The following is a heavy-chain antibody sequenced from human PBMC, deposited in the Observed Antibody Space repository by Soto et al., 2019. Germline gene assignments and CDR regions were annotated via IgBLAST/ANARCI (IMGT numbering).Heavy chain of an antibody. D-gene: IGHD7-27*01. V-gene: IGHV1-18*01. CDR2: ISAYNGNT. CDR1: GYTFTSYG. CDR3: ARVSPGEKLKILVDAFDI. J-gene: IGHJ3*02. Sequence: ASVKVSCKASGYTFTSYGISWVRQAPGQGLEWMGWISAYNGNTNYAQKLQGRVTMTTDISTSTAYMELRSLRSDDTAIYYCARVSPGEKLKILVDAFDIGGQGKMVTVSS.